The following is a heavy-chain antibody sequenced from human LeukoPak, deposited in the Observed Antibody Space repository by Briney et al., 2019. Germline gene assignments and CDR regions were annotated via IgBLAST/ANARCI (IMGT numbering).Heavy chain of an antibody. V-gene: IGHV4-39*01. Sequence: SETLSLTCNVSGGSISSSSYYWGWIRQPPGKGLEWIGSIYYSGSTYYNPSLKSRVTISADTSKNQFSLKLSSVTAADTAVYYCARQRGTTGGYYFDYWGQGTLVTVSS. CDR1: GGSISSSSYY. D-gene: IGHD4-17*01. J-gene: IGHJ4*02. CDR3: ARQRGTTGGYYFDY. CDR2: IYYSGST.